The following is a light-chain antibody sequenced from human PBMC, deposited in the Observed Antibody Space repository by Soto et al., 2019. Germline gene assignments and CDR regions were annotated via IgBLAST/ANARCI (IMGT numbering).Light chain of an antibody. CDR1: QRFNSNY. Sequence: EIVLTQSPGTLSLSPGERATLSCRASQRFNSNYLAWYQKKPGQAPRLVMYAASSRATGIPDRFSGSASGTDFTLTITSVEPEDFAVYYCHHYVDSPWGFGQGTQLEIK. V-gene: IGKV3-20*01. J-gene: IGKJ1*01. CDR3: HHYVDSPWG. CDR2: AAS.